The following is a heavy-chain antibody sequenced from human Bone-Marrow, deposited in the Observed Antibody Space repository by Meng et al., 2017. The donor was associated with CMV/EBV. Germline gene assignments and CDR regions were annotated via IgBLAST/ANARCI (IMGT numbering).Heavy chain of an antibody. CDR3: ARARNYDILTGYYKKNYFDY. Sequence: SISSYYWSWIRQPPGKGLEWIGYIYYSGSTNYNPSLKSRVTISVDTSKNQFSLKLSSVTAADTAVYYCARARNYDILTGYYKKNYFDYWGQGTLVTVSS. J-gene: IGHJ4*02. CDR1: SISSYY. D-gene: IGHD3-9*01. CDR2: IYYSGST. V-gene: IGHV4-59*01.